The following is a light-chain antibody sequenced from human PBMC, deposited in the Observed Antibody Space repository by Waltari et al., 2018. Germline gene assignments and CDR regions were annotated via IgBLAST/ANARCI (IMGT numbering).Light chain of an antibody. CDR1: QTISYSSNYKNY. J-gene: IGKJ1*01. CDR3: QQYYKTPQT. V-gene: IGKV4-1*01. Sequence: DIVMTQSPDSLAVSLGERATINRKSSQTISYSSNYKNYLAWYQQKPGQPPKLLIYWASTRESGVPDRFSGSGSGTDFTLTISSLQAEDVAVYYCQQYYKTPQTFGQGTKVEIK. CDR2: WAS.